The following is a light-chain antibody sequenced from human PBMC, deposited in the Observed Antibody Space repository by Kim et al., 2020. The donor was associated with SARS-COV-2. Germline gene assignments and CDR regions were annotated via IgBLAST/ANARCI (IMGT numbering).Light chain of an antibody. CDR2: GAS. J-gene: IGKJ2*01. CDR3: QQYHNWPYT. CDR1: QSVSSN. Sequence: EIVMTQSPATLSVSPGERATLSCRASQSVSSNLAWYQQKPGQALRLLIYGASTRATGFPSRFSGSGSGTEFTLTISSLQSEDFAVYSCQQYHNWPYTFGQGTKLEI. V-gene: IGKV3-15*01.